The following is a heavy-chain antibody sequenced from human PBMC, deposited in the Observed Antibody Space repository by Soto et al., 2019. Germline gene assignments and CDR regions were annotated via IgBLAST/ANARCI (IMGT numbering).Heavy chain of an antibody. J-gene: IGHJ5*02. CDR1: GFPFSHYW. V-gene: IGHV3-74*01. Sequence: GGSLRLSCAAYGFPFSHYWMHWVRQTPGKGLVWVSRINPAGTITNYADSVEGRFTISRDNADSALFLQMNSLSAEDTAIYYCTSDTFGLRDTWGQGTLVTVSS. CDR2: INPAGTIT. D-gene: IGHD3-16*01. CDR3: TSDTFGLRDT.